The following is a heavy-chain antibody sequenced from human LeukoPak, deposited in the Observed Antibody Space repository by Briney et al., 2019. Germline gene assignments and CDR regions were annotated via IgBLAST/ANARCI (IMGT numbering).Heavy chain of an antibody. CDR3: ARGRSPYDSSAAFDI. CDR2: IYYSGST. Sequence: SETLSLTCTVSGGSISTYYWNWVRQPPGKGLEWIAYIYYSGSTNYNPSLKSRFNMSVDTSSDQHSLKLSSVTAADTAVYYCARGRSPYDSSAAFDIWGQGTMVTVSS. V-gene: IGHV4-59*01. CDR1: GGSISTYY. D-gene: IGHD3-22*01. J-gene: IGHJ3*02.